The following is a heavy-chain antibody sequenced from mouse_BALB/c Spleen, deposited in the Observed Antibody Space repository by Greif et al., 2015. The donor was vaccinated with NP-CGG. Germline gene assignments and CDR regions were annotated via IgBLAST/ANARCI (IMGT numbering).Heavy chain of an antibody. CDR1: GFTFSSYA. CDR3: ARHQYGNYGGDY. J-gene: IGHJ4*01. V-gene: IGHV5-9-3*01. CDR2: ISSGGSYT. Sequence: EVKLMESGGGLVKPGGSLKLSCAASGFTFSSYAMSWVRQTPEKRLEWVATISSGGSYTYYPDSVKGRFTISRDNAKNTLYLQMSSLRSEDTAMYYCARHQYGNYGGDYWGQGTSVTVSS. D-gene: IGHD2-10*02.